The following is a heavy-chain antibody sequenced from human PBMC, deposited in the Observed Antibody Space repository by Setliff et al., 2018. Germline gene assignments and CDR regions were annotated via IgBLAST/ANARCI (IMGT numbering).Heavy chain of an antibody. V-gene: IGHV4-59*11. D-gene: IGHD2-21*01. CDR1: GGSISSHY. CDR2: IYYSGST. Sequence: TSETLSLTCTVSGGSISSHYWSWIRQPPGKGLEWIGYIYYSGSTNYDPSLKGRVTISVDTSKNQFSLKLSSVTAADTAVYYCARGGDEFDYWGQGTLVTV. J-gene: IGHJ4*02. CDR3: ARGGDEFDY.